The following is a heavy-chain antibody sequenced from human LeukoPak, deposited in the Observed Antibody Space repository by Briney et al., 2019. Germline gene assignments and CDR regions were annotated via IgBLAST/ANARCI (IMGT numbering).Heavy chain of an antibody. CDR2: IHPNSGAT. CDR3: ARGDLLD. V-gene: IGHV1-2*02. CDR1: GYTFTGFY. J-gene: IGHJ4*02. Sequence: VASVKVSCKASGYTFTGFYLNWVRQAPGQGLEWMGWIHPNSGATDYALRFQGRVTMTRDTTITTAYMELSSLISDDTAVYYCARGDLLDWGQGTLVTVSS.